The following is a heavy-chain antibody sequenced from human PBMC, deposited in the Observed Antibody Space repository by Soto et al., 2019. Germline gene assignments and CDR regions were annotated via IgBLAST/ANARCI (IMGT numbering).Heavy chain of an antibody. V-gene: IGHV3-9*01. CDR1: GFTFDDYA. Sequence: GGSLRLSCAASGFTFDDYAMHWVRQAPGKGLEWVSGISWNSGSIGYADSVKGRFTISRDNAKNSLYLQMNSLRAEDTALYYCAKDMFPTAGGDDAFDIWGQGTMVTVSS. CDR2: ISWNSGSI. CDR3: AKDMFPTAGGDDAFDI. J-gene: IGHJ3*02. D-gene: IGHD6-13*01.